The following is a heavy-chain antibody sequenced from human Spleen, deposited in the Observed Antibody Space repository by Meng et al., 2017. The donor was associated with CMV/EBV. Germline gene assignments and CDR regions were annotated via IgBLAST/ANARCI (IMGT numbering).Heavy chain of an antibody. J-gene: IGHJ5*02. D-gene: IGHD6-13*01. CDR2: ISAYNGNT. V-gene: IGHV1-18*01. CDR1: GYTFTSYG. CDR3: ARVPSVAAADP. Sequence: ASVKVSCKASGYTFTSYGISWVRQAPGQGLEWMGWISAYNGNTNYAQKFQGRVTMTRDTSISTAYMEVNRLTSDDTAVYFCARVPSVAAADPWGQGTLVTVSS.